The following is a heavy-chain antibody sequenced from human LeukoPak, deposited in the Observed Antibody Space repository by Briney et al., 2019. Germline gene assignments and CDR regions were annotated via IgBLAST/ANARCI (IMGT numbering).Heavy chain of an antibody. CDR2: IKSNADGGTP. CDR3: TTFYHEYSPY. CDR1: VFSFMNAW. V-gene: IGHV3-15*01. D-gene: IGHD2/OR15-2a*01. Sequence: GGSLRLSCAASVFSFMNAWMIWVRQAPGKGLEWVGRIKSNADGGTPDYAAPARGRFTISRDDSKNTLYLQMNSLKTEDTAVYYCTTFYHEYSPYWGRGTLVTVSS. J-gene: IGHJ4*02.